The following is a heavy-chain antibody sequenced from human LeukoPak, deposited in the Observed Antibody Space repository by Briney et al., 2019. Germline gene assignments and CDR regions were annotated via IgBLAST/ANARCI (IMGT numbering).Heavy chain of an antibody. CDR1: DGSIGIHS. D-gene: IGHD3-22*01. CDR3: ARDLTDSSGYRAFDI. CDR2: IHYGGST. V-gene: IGHV4-59*11. Sequence: SETLALTCTLSDGSIGIHSWSWIRQPPGKGLEWIGTIHYGGSTNYNPSLKSRVTISVDRSKNKFSLKLTSVTAADTAVYYCARDLTDSSGYRAFDIWGQGTMVTVSS. J-gene: IGHJ3*02.